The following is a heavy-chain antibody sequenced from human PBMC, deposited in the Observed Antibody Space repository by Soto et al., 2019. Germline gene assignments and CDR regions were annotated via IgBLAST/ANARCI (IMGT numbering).Heavy chain of an antibody. D-gene: IGHD3-10*01. CDR1: GYTFSIYG. CDR3: VRDLDGSGSYYTDY. J-gene: IGHJ4*02. CDR2: TRPNNGNT. V-gene: IGHV1-18*01. Sequence: QIQLVQSGAEVKKPGASVKVSCKASGYTFSIYGINWVRQAPGQGLEWMGWTRPNNGNTKYAQNLQGRVTMTTDTATSTAYMELRSLRPDDTAVYYCVRDLDGSGSYYTDYWGQGPLVTVSS.